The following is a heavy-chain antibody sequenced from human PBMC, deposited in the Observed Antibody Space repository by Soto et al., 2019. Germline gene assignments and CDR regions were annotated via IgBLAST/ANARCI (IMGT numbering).Heavy chain of an antibody. J-gene: IGHJ6*02. Sequence: QVQLQESGPGLVKPSETLSLTCTVSGGSITNYYCSWFRQPPGKGLEWIGYINYDGYSAYNLSLKRRVTLSMDESTTKFSPMLASVTATDSAVYYCARDRFGPLHGLVDVWGPGTTVIVSS. CDR3: ARDRFGPLHGLVDV. CDR2: INYDGYS. D-gene: IGHD3-10*01. V-gene: IGHV4-59*12. CDR1: GGSITNYY.